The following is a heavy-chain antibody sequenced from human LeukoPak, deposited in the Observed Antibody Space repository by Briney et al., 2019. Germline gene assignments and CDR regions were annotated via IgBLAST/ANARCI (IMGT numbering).Heavy chain of an antibody. Sequence: SETLSLTCAVSGGSISSGGYSWSWIRQPPGKGLEWIGYIYHSGSTYYNPSLKSRVTISVDTSKNQFSLKLSSVTAADTAVYYCARDQRAVAGTTPGRIENGMDVWGQGTTVTVSS. CDR1: GGSISSGGYS. CDR3: ARDQRAVAGTTPGRIENGMDV. V-gene: IGHV4-30-2*01. J-gene: IGHJ6*02. D-gene: IGHD6-19*01. CDR2: IYHSGST.